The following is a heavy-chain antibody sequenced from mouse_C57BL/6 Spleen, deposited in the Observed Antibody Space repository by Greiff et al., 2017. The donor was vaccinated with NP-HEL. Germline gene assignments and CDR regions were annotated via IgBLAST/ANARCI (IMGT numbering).Heavy chain of an antibody. V-gene: IGHV1-52*01. CDR1: GYTFTSYW. CDR3: DTLGRSGYFDY. J-gene: IGHJ2*01. CDR2: IDPSDSET. D-gene: IGHD4-1*01. Sequence: VQLQQSGAELVRPGSSVKLSCKASGYTFTSYWMHWVKQRPIQGLEWIGNIDPSDSETHYNQKFKDKATLTVDKSSSTAYMQLSSLTSEDSAVYYCDTLGRSGYFDYWGQGTTLTVSA.